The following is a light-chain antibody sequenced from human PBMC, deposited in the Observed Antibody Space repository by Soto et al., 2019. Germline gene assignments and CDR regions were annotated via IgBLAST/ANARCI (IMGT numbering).Light chain of an antibody. CDR3: QLYNSSLGT. J-gene: IGKJ4*01. V-gene: IGKV3-15*01. CDR1: QGITSY. CDR2: SAS. Sequence: ITQAPSTLAEAPGERVTVCCRASQGITSYLAWYQQKPGQAPRLLISSASNMASGIPSRFSGSGSGTESTLTILRLQPDDFAAYYCQLYNSSLGTFGGGTKVDIK.